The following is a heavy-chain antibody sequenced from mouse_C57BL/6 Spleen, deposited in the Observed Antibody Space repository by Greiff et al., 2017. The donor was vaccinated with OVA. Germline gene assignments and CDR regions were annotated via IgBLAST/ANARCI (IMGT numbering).Heavy chain of an antibody. Sequence: SGAELVRPGASVTMSCKASGYTFTSYNMHWVKQTPRQGLEWIGAIYPGNGDTSYNQKFKGKATLTVDKSSSTAYMQHSSLTSEDSAVYFYARGIYQLYAMDYWGQGTSVTVSS. J-gene: IGHJ4*01. CDR3: ARGIYQLYAMDY. D-gene: IGHD2-1*01. V-gene: IGHV1-12*01. CDR1: GYTFTSYN. CDR2: IYPGNGDT.